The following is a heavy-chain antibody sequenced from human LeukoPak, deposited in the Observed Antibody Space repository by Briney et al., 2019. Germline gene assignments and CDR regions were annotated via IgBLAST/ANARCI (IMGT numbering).Heavy chain of an antibody. CDR3: AREVGAIDF. CDR1: GFSFSGYW. D-gene: IGHD1-26*01. J-gene: IGHJ4*02. CDR2: INSDGSIT. Sequence: PGGSLRLSCAASGFSFSGYWMHWVRQIPGKGLVWVSHINSDGSITNYADSVKGRFTISRDNAKNPLYLQMNSMRAEDTAVYYCAREVGAIDFWGQGTLVTVSS. V-gene: IGHV3-74*01.